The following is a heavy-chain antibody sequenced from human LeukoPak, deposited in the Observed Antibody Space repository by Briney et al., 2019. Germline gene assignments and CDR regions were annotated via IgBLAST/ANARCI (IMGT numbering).Heavy chain of an antibody. J-gene: IGHJ6*02. CDR1: GFTVSTNY. CDR2: INHSGST. V-gene: IGHV4-34*01. CDR3: ARGPPRAPFVYYYGMDV. Sequence: GSLRLPCAASGFTVSTNYMSWVRQPPGKGLEWIGEINHSGSTNYNPSLKSRVTISVDTSKNQFSLKLSSVTAADTAVYYCARGPPRAPFVYYYGMDVWGQGTTVTVSS.